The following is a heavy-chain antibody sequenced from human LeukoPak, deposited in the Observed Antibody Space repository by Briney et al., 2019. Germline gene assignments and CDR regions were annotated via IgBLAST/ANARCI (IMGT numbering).Heavy chain of an antibody. CDR3: ARDQGPIAARHNWFDP. V-gene: IGHV3-23*01. Sequence: GGSLRLSCAASGFTFSSYAMSWVRQAPGKGLEWVSAISGSGGSTYYADSVKGRFTISRDNSKNTLYLQMNSLRAEDTAVYYCARDQGPIAARHNWFDPWGQGTLVTVSS. D-gene: IGHD6-6*01. CDR2: ISGSGGST. J-gene: IGHJ5*02. CDR1: GFTFSSYA.